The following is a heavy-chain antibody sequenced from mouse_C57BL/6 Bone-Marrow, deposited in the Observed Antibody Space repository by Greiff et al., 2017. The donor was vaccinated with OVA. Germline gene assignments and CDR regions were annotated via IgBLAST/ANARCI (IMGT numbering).Heavy chain of an antibody. V-gene: IGHV5-9*01. J-gene: IGHJ3*01. CDR1: GFTFSSYT. CDR2: ISGGGGNT. CDR3: ARPGGSSPFAY. Sequence: DVMLVESGGGLVKPGGSLKLSCAASGFTFSSYTMSWVRQTPEKRLEWVATISGGGGNTYYPDSVKGRFTISRDNAKNTLYLQMSSLRSEDTALYYCARPGGSSPFAYWGQGTLVTVSA. D-gene: IGHD1-1*01.